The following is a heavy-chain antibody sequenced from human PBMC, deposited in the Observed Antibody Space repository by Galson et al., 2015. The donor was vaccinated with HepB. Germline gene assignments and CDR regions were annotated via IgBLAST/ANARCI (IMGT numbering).Heavy chain of an antibody. CDR3: ARSGYCSGGSCYTVPEHHDY. J-gene: IGHJ4*02. D-gene: IGHD2-15*01. CDR2: IIPILGIA. V-gene: IGHV1-69*02. Sequence: SGGTFSSYTISWVRQAPGQGLEWMGRIIPILGIANYAQKFQGRVMITADKSASTAYMELSSLRSEDTAVYYCARSGYCSGGSCYTVPEHHDYWGQGTLVTVSS. CDR1: GGTFSSYT.